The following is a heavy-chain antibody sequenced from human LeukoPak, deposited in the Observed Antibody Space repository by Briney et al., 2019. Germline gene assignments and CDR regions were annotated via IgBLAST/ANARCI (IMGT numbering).Heavy chain of an antibody. Sequence: SVKVSCKASGGTFSSYTISWLRQAPVQGLEWMGRIIPILGIANYAQKFQGRVTITADKSTSTAYMELSSLRSEDTAVYYCAREKYYYDSSGYGDAFDIWGQGTMVTVSS. CDR1: GGTFSSYT. J-gene: IGHJ3*02. V-gene: IGHV1-69*04. CDR2: IIPILGIA. D-gene: IGHD3-22*01. CDR3: AREKYYYDSSGYGDAFDI.